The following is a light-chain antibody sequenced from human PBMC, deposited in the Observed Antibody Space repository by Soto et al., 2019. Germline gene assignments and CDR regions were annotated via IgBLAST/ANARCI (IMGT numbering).Light chain of an antibody. CDR2: EVS. CDR1: TSDIGRYNY. J-gene: IGLJ2*01. Sequence: QSALTQPASVSGSPGQSITISCTGTTSDIGRYNYVAWYQQHPGKAPKVMIYEVSNRPSWISNRFSDSKSGNTASMTISGLQAEDEAHYYCSSYATSNTLVFGGGTKVTVL. V-gene: IGLV2-14*01. CDR3: SSYATSNTLV.